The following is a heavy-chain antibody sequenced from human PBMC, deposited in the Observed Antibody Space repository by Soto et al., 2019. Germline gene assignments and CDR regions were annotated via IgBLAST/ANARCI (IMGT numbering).Heavy chain of an antibody. CDR3: AHVDYDILPGHRFDY. Sequence: QITLKESGPTLVKPTQTLTLTCTFSGFSLSTSGVGVGWIRQPPGKALEWLALIYWDDDKRYSPSLKSRLTITKDTSKNQVVLTMTNMDPVDTATYYCAHVDYDILPGHRFDYWGQGTLVTVSS. J-gene: IGHJ4*02. CDR1: GFSLSTSGVG. V-gene: IGHV2-5*02. D-gene: IGHD3-9*01. CDR2: IYWDDDK.